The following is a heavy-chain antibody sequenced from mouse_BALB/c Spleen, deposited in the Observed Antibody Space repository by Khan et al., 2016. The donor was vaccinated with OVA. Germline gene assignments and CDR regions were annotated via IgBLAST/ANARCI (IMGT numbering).Heavy chain of an antibody. CDR1: GFSLTSYG. J-gene: IGHJ2*01. D-gene: IGHD1-3*01. V-gene: IGHV2-9*02. CDR3: ARLEDI. Sequence: QVQLKQSGPGLVAPSQSLSITCTVSGFSLTSYGVHWVRQPPGKGLEWLGVIWAGGSTTYYSALMSRLSISKDNSTSQVFLKMNRLQTEDTAMYYCARLEDIWGQGTTLTVSS. CDR2: IWAGGST.